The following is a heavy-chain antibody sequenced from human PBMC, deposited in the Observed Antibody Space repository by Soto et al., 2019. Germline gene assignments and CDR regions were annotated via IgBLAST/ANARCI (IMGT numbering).Heavy chain of an antibody. CDR1: GGSIGSYY. J-gene: IGHJ4*02. CDR3: AIARRYCSGRSCYSVFDY. CDR2: IYYSGST. V-gene: IGHV4-59*01. Sequence: SEPLSLTSTVSGGSIGSYYWRWIRQPPGKGLEWIGYIYYSGSTNYNPSLKSRVTISVDTSKNQFSLKLSSVTAADTAVYYCAIARRYCSGRSCYSVFDYWGQGTLVTVSS. D-gene: IGHD2-15*01.